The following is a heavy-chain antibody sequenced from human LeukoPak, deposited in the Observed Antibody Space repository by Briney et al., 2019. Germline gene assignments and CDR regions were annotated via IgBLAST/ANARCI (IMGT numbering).Heavy chain of an antibody. D-gene: IGHD1-14*01. Sequence: GESLKISCKGSGYSFTSYWIGWVRQMPGKGLEWMGIIYPGDSDTRYSPSFQGQVTISADKSISTAYLQWSSLKASDTAMYYCARQNHLLSGIPRGMDVWGRGTTVTVSS. CDR1: GYSFTSYW. J-gene: IGHJ6*02. CDR3: ARQNHLLSGIPRGMDV. V-gene: IGHV5-51*01. CDR2: IYPGDSDT.